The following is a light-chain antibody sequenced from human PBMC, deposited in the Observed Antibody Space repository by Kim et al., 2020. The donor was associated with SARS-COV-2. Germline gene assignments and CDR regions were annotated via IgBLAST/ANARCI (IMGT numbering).Light chain of an antibody. Sequence: ALGQTVRITCQGGSLRSYYASFYQQKPGQAPVLVIYGKNNRPSGIPDRFSGSSSGNTASLTITGAQAEDEADYYCNSRDSSGNHVVFGGGTQLTVL. CDR2: GKN. V-gene: IGLV3-19*01. CDR1: SLRSYY. J-gene: IGLJ2*01. CDR3: NSRDSSGNHVV.